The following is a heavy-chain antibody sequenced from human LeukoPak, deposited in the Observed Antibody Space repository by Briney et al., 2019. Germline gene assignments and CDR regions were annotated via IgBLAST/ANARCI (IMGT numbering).Heavy chain of an antibody. D-gene: IGHD1/OR15-1a*01. V-gene: IGHV4-31*03. Sequence: PSQTLSLTCTVSGGSISSGGYYWSWIRQHPGKGLEWIGYIYYSGSTYYNPSLKSRVTISVDTSKNQFSLKLSSVTAADTAVYYCARVHRPNKTFDYWGQGTLVTVSS. J-gene: IGHJ4*02. CDR1: GGSISSGGYY. CDR2: IYYSGST. CDR3: ARVHRPNKTFDY.